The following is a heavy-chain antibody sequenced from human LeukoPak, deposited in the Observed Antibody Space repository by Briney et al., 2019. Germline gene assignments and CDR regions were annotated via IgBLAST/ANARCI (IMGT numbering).Heavy chain of an antibody. V-gene: IGHV1-46*01. CDR2: INPTGGST. Sequence: AASVKVSCKASGYTFPSYFMHWVRQAPGQGLEWMGIINPTGGSTTYAQKFQGRVTMTRDTSTSTVYMELSSLRSDDTAVYYCVRTAARRFDYWGQGTLVTVSS. J-gene: IGHJ4*02. CDR1: GYTFPSYF. D-gene: IGHD6-6*01. CDR3: VRTAARRFDY.